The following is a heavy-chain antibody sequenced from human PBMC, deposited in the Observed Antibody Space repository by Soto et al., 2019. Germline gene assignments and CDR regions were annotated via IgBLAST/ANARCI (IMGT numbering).Heavy chain of an antibody. CDR3: ARDRDSSSSGLCPVY. CDR1: GFTFSSYS. Sequence: GGSLRLSCAASGFTFSSYSMNWVRQAPGKGLEWVSSISSSSSYIYYADSVKGRFTISRDNAKNSLYLQMNSLSAEDTAVYYCARDRDSSSSGLCPVYWGQGTLVTVSS. J-gene: IGHJ4*02. V-gene: IGHV3-21*01. CDR2: ISSSSSYI. D-gene: IGHD6-6*01.